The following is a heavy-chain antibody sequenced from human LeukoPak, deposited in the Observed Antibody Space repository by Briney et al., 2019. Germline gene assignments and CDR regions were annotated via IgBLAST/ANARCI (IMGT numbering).Heavy chain of an antibody. D-gene: IGHD4-11*01. CDR2: INHSGST. Sequence: SETLSLTCAVYGGSFSGYYWSWIRQPPGKGLEWIGEINHSGSTNYNPSLKSRVTISVDKSKNQFSLKLSSVTAADTAVYYCARRTTVTIPFGYWGQGTLVTVSS. J-gene: IGHJ4*02. CDR3: ARRTTVTIPFGY. V-gene: IGHV4-34*01. CDR1: GGSFSGYY.